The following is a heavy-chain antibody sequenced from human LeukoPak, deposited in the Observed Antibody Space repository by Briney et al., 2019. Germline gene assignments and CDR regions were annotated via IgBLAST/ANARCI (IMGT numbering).Heavy chain of an antibody. CDR2: IYGGGST. V-gene: IGHV3-53*01. D-gene: IGHD5-24*01. CDR3: ARDRSDGNYYMVV. CDR1: GFTVSNNY. J-gene: IGHJ6*03. Sequence: GGSLRLSCAASGFTVSNNYMSWVRQAPGKGLEWGSVIYGGGSTSYADSVKGRFTISRDNSKNTLYLQMNSLRGDDTGLYYCARDRSDGNYYMVVWGKGTTVIVSS.